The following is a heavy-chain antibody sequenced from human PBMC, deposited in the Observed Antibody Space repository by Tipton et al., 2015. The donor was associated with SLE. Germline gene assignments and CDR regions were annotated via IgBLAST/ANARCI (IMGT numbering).Heavy chain of an antibody. CDR1: GFIVSSNY. J-gene: IGHJ4*02. Sequence: GSLRLSCAASGFIVSSNYMNWVRQAPGKGLEWVSVIYSGGSTYYADSVKGRFTISRDNSRNTLYLQMNSLRAEDTAVYYCARVPDTAMPYFDYWGQGTLVTVSS. D-gene: IGHD5-18*01. CDR2: IYSGGST. CDR3: ARVPDTAMPYFDY. V-gene: IGHV3-53*01.